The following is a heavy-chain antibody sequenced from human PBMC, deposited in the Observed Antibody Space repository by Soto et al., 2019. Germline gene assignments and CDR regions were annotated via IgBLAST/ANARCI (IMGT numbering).Heavy chain of an antibody. V-gene: IGHV4-30-2*01. CDR1: GGSISRGGYS. J-gene: IGHJ4*02. CDR2: IYHSGST. D-gene: IGHD3-10*01. CDR3: ARGPPFGY. Sequence: QLQLQESGSGLVKPSQTLSLTCAVSGGSISRGGYSWSWIRQPPGKVLEWIGYIYHSGSTYYNPSLKSRVTVSVDRSKNQFSLKLSSVTAEDTDVYYCARGPPFGYWGQGTLVTVSS.